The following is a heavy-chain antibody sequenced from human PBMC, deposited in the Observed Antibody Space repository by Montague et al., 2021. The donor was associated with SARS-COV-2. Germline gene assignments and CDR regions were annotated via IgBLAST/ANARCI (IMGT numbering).Heavy chain of an antibody. CDR1: GGSITTTSHY. Sequence: SETLSLTCTVSGGSITTTSHYWGWIRQPPGKGRDWIGSIYYSGYTHYNPSLKTRLTLSVDTSTNQFSLKLSSVTAADTAVYHCARLGPGPQGEESWGQGTVVIVSS. V-gene: IGHV4-39*01. J-gene: IGHJ5*02. CDR2: IYYSGYT. CDR3: ARLGPGPQGEES. D-gene: IGHD3-16*01.